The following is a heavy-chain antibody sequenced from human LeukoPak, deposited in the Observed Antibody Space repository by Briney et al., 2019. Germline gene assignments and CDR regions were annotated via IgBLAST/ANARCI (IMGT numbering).Heavy chain of an antibody. CDR2: IYPGDSDT. J-gene: IGHJ4*02. D-gene: IGHD4-17*01. Sequence: GAALQISCKGSGYSFTSYWIGWVRPMPGKGLEWMGIIYPGDSDTRYSPSFQGQVTISADKSISTAYLQWSSLKASDTAMYYCARLASDYGDYYFDYWGQGTLVTVSS. CDR1: GYSFTSYW. V-gene: IGHV5-51*01. CDR3: ARLASDYGDYYFDY.